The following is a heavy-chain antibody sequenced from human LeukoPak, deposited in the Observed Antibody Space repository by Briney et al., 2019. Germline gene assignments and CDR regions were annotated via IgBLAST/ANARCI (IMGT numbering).Heavy chain of an antibody. CDR3: ARGPNSNWSGLDF. D-gene: IGHD6-6*01. CDR1: GFTFGSFA. Sequence: GGSLRLSCAASGFTFGSFAMHWVRQAPGKGLEWVAVISYDGDNKYYADSVKGRFTVSRDNAKNTLYLQVNNLRAEDTAVYYCARGPNSNWSGLDFWGQGTLLTVSS. J-gene: IGHJ4*02. CDR2: ISYDGDNK. V-gene: IGHV3-30*04.